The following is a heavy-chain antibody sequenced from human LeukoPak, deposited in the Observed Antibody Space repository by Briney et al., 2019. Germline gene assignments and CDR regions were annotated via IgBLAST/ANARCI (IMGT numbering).Heavy chain of an antibody. CDR2: ISAYNGNT. Sequence: ASVKVSCKASGYTFTSYGISWVRQAPGQGLEWMGWISAYNGNTNYAQKLQGRVTMTTDTSTSTAYMELRSLRSDDTAVYYCARIVDPLLAVADDYWGQGTLVTVSS. CDR3: ARIVDPLLAVADDY. CDR1: GYTFTSYG. J-gene: IGHJ4*02. V-gene: IGHV1-18*01. D-gene: IGHD6-19*01.